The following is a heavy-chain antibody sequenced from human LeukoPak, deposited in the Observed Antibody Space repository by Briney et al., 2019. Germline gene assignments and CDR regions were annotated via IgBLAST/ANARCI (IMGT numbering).Heavy chain of an antibody. CDR2: ISAYNGNT. CDR1: GYTFTSYG. CDR3: ARDRAFLPALLWFGDGTRTFDY. V-gene: IGHV1-18*01. D-gene: IGHD3-10*01. J-gene: IGHJ4*02. Sequence: ASVKVSCKASGYTFTSYGISWVRQAPGQGLEWMGWISAYNGNTNYAQKLQGRVTMTTDTSTSTAYMELRSLRSDDTAVYYCARDRAFLPALLWFGDGTRTFDYWGQGTLVTVSS.